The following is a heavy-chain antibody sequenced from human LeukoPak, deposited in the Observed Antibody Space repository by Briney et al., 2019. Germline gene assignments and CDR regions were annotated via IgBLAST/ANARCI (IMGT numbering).Heavy chain of an antibody. Sequence: PGGSLRLSCAASGFTVSTNYVSWVRQAPGKGLEWVAVISNDGRNKNYADSVRGRFTISRDNSKNGLHLQMNSLRPEDTAIYYCAREGFTSTWLYYYYYMDVWGKGTTVTVSS. CDR1: GFTVSTNY. CDR3: AREGFTSTWLYYYYYMDV. CDR2: ISNDGRNK. V-gene: IGHV3-30*13. J-gene: IGHJ6*03. D-gene: IGHD6-13*01.